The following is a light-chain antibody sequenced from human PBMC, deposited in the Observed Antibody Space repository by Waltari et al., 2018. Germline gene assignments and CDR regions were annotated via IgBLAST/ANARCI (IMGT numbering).Light chain of an antibody. CDR1: QYVSTN. CDR2: SAS. J-gene: IGKJ5*01. Sequence: TVMTQAPATLSVFPGERATLSCRASQYVSTNLAWYQQKPGQSPRPLIYSASARATGVPARFGGSGSGTQFTLTINSVQSEDVALYYCQQYNNWPPITFGQGTRVQIK. V-gene: IGKV3-15*01. CDR3: QQYNNWPPIT.